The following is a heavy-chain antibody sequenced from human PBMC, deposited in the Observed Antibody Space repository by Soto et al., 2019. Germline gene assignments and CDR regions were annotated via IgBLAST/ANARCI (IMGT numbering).Heavy chain of an antibody. Sequence: SETLSLTCTVSGGSISSYYWSWIRQPPGKGLEWIGYIYYSGSTNYNPSLKSRVTISVDTSKNQFSLKLSSVTAADTAVYYCASAARPYLGFDYWGQGTLVTVSS. CDR1: GGSISSYY. V-gene: IGHV4-59*01. J-gene: IGHJ4*02. D-gene: IGHD6-6*01. CDR3: ASAARPYLGFDY. CDR2: IYYSGST.